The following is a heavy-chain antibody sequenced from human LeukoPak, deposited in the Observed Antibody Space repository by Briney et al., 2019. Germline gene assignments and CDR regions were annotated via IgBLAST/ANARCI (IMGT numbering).Heavy chain of an antibody. CDR1: GGSISSYY. CDR2: IYSSGST. D-gene: IGHD3-22*01. Sequence: SETLSLTCTVSGGSISSYYWSWIRQPPGKELEWIGYIYSSGSTNYNPSLESRVTISVDTSKNQFSLKLSSVTAADTAVYYCARHYYHSSGSYSFDYWGQGTLVTVSS. CDR3: ARHYYHSSGSYSFDY. J-gene: IGHJ4*02. V-gene: IGHV4-59*01.